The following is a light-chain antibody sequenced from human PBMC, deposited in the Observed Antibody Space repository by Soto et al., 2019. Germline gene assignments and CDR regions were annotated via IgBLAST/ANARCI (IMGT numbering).Light chain of an antibody. Sequence: IVLTQSPATLSLSPGERATLSCRASQSLINFVAWYQHKPGQPPRLLIYDASKRATGIPTRFSGSGSGTDFTLTISSLEPEDSAVYYCQQRNMWPITFGQGTRLEIK. V-gene: IGKV3-11*01. CDR3: QQRNMWPIT. CDR1: QSLINF. CDR2: DAS. J-gene: IGKJ5*01.